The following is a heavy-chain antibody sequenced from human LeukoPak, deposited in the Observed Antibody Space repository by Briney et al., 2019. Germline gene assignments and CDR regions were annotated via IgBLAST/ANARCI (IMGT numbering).Heavy chain of an antibody. Sequence: EASVKVSCKASGGTFSSYAISWVRQAPGQGLEWMGGIIPIFGTANYAQKSQGRVTITADESTSTAYMELSSLRSEDTAVYYCARRGYSYGYSDWFDPWGQGTLVTVSS. CDR1: GGTFSSYA. CDR2: IIPIFGTA. CDR3: ARRGYSYGYSDWFDP. D-gene: IGHD5-18*01. J-gene: IGHJ5*02. V-gene: IGHV1-69*13.